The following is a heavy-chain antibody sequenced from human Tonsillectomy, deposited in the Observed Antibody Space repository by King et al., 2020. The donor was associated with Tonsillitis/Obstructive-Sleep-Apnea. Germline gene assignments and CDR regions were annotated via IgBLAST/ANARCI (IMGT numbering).Heavy chain of an antibody. Sequence: QVQLVESGGGVVQPGRSLRLSCAASGFTFSSYGMHWVRQAPGKGLEWVAVISYDGSNKYYADSVKGRFTISRDNSKNQLYLQMNSLSAADTAVYYWAKGLEWLTTSYWGQGTLVTVSS. D-gene: IGHD3-3*01. CDR1: GFTFSSYG. CDR2: ISYDGSNK. V-gene: IGHV3-30*18. J-gene: IGHJ4*02. CDR3: AKGLEWLTTSY.